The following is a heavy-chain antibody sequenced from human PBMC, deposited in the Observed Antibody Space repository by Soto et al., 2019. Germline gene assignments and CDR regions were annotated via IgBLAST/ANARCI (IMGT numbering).Heavy chain of an antibody. CDR2: IGAARDP. D-gene: IGHD2-2*02. J-gene: IGHJ6*02. Sequence: GGSLRLSCATSGFTFSNFDMHWVRQVPGKGLEWVSAIGAARDPYYLGSVKGRFTISRENAKNSVYLQMNDLRAGDSAVYYCARAYTGRLPRRADYYYAMYVWGQWTTGTVSS. V-gene: IGHV3-13*05. CDR3: ARAYTGRLPRRADYYYAMYV. CDR1: GFTFSNFD.